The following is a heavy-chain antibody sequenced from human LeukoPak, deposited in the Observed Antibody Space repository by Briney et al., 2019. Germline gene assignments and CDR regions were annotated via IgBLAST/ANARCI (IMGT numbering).Heavy chain of an antibody. Sequence: GASVKVSCKASGGTFSNYAISWVRQAPGQGLEWMGRIIPILGITNYAQRFQGRVTITADTSTSTAYMELSSLRSEDTAVYYCARDPLSDCTATTCYTVSVYWGQGTLVTVSS. V-gene: IGHV1-69*04. D-gene: IGHD2-2*02. CDR2: IIPILGIT. CDR1: GGTFSNYA. CDR3: ARDPLSDCTATTCYTVSVY. J-gene: IGHJ4*02.